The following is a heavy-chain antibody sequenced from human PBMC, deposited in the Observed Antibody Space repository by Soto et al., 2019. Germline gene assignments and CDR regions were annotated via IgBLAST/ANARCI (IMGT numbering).Heavy chain of an antibody. D-gene: IGHD3-22*01. Sequence: PSETLSLTCAVSGGSISSGGYSWSWIRQPPGKGLEWIGYIYHSGSTYYNPSLKSRVTISVDRSKNQFSLKLSSVTAADTAVYYCATERYYDSSDYGMDVWGQGTTVTVSS. J-gene: IGHJ6*02. CDR1: GGSISSGGYS. V-gene: IGHV4-30-2*01. CDR2: IYHSGST. CDR3: ATERYYDSSDYGMDV.